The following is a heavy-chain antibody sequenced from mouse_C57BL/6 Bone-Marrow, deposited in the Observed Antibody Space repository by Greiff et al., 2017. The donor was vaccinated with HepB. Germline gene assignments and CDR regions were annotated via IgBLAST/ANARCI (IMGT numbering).Heavy chain of an antibody. CDR3: ARSRFYYYGSRGGYYFDY. CDR1: GYTFTSYW. J-gene: IGHJ2*01. Sequence: VQLQQPGTELVKPGASVKLSCKASGYTFTSYWMHWVKQRPGQGLEWIGNINPSNGGTNYNEKFKSKATLTVDKSSSTAYMQLSSLTSEDSAVYYCARSRFYYYGSRGGYYFDYWGQGTTLTVSS. CDR2: INPSNGGT. D-gene: IGHD1-1*01. V-gene: IGHV1-53*01.